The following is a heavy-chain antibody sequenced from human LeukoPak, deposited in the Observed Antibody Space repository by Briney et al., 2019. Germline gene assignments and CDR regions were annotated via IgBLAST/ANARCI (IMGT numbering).Heavy chain of an antibody. V-gene: IGHV3-7*01. Sequence: GGSLRLSCAASGFTFGYYWMSWVRQAPGTGLEWVANIGPDGSEKYYVDSVKGRFSISRDNAKSSLFLQMNSLRDEDTAVYYCASSLRGTYWGQGTLVTVSS. CDR1: GFTFGYYW. J-gene: IGHJ4*02. D-gene: IGHD1-1*01. CDR2: IGPDGSEK. CDR3: ASSLRGTY.